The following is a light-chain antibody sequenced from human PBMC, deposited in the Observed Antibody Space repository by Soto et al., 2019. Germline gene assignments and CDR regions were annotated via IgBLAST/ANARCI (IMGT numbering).Light chain of an antibody. V-gene: IGLV2-11*01. CDR2: DVS. Sequence: VLTQPRSVSGSPGQSVTISCTGTSSDVGGYHSVSWYQQYPDRAPKFIIYDVSKRPSGVPDRFSGSKSGNTASLTISGLQAEDEADYYCCSYAGSYTYVFVTGTKVTVL. CDR3: CSYAGSYTYV. J-gene: IGLJ1*01. CDR1: SSDVGGYHS.